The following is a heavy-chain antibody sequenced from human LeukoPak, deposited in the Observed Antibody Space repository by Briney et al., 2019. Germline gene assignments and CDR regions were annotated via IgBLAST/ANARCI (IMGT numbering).Heavy chain of an antibody. CDR3: ARQGGGKFDP. Sequence: GESLKISCKGSGYSFPSYWISWVRQMPGKGLEWMGRIDPSDSYTKYSPSFQGHVTISADKSISTAYLQWSSLKASDTAMYYCARQGGGKFDPWGQGTLVTVSS. V-gene: IGHV5-10-1*01. D-gene: IGHD3-16*01. J-gene: IGHJ5*02. CDR1: GYSFPSYW. CDR2: IDPSDSYT.